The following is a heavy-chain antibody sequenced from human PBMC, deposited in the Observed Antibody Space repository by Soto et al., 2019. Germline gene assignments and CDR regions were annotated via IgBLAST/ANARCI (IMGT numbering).Heavy chain of an antibody. J-gene: IGHJ4*02. CDR1: GFTLRSYA. Sequence: PGGSLRLSCAASGFTLRSYAMSWVRQAPGKGLEWVSAISGGGGSTYYADSVKGRFTISRDNSKNTLYLQMNSLRAEDTAIYYCAKDWTYFGYWGQGTLVTVSS. D-gene: IGHD3-3*01. CDR3: AKDWTYFGY. V-gene: IGHV3-23*01. CDR2: ISGGGGST.